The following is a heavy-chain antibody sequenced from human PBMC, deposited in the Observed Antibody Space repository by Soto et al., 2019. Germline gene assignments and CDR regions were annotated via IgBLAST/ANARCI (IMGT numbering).Heavy chain of an antibody. CDR1: GYTSKTHY. V-gene: IGHV1-46*02. J-gene: IGHJ1*01. CDR3: ATVESCGGDCYYFQH. D-gene: IGHD2-21*01. CDR2: INRSGRGA. Sequence: QVQLLQSGPEVKKSGASVKLSCTASGYTSKTHYLQWVREAPGQGLPWMGLINRSGRGALYAQKFQGRVALTMDTSTRTVFLEMNSLRSEDTAVYYWATVESCGGDCYYFQHWGQGTVLTVSS.